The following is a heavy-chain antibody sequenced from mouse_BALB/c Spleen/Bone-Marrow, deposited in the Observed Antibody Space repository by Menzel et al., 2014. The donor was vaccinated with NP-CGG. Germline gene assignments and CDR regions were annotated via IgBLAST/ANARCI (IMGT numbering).Heavy chain of an antibody. CDR1: GYTFTTYT. CDR3: ARRDDGYVFFDY. J-gene: IGHJ2*01. D-gene: IGHD2-3*01. CDR2: INPSSGYT. Sequence: QVQLQQPGAELARPGASVKMSCRASGYTFTTYTIHWVRQRPGQGLEWTGYINPSSGYTNYIQKFKDKATLTADKSSSTAYMQLSSLTSEDSAVYYCARRDDGYVFFDYWGQGTTLTVSS. V-gene: IGHV1-4*01.